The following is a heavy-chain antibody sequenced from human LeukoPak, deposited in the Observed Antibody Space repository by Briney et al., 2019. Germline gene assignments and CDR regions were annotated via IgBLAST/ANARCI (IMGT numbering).Heavy chain of an antibody. V-gene: IGHV1-69*13. CDR1: GGTFTTYA. CDR3: AREEKWLTPFLDR. J-gene: IGHJ5*02. Sequence: GASVKVSCKASGGTFTTYAITWVRQAPGQGLEWMGRIIPMFGRTNYAQKFQGRVTITADESTTSTYMELSGLRSEDTAVYYCAREEKWLTPFLDRWGQGTLVTVS. CDR2: IIPMFGRT. D-gene: IGHD6-19*01.